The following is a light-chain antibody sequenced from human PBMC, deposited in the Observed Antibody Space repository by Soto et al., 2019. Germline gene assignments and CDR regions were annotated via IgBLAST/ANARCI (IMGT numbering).Light chain of an antibody. CDR2: GNS. CDR1: SSNIGAGYD. CDR3: QSYDSSLSRYV. J-gene: IGLJ1*01. Sequence: QSVLTQPPSVSGAPGQRVTISCTGSSSNIGAGYDVHWYQQLPGTAPKLLIYGNSNRPSGVPDRFSGSKSGTSASLAITGLQAGDEADYYCQSYDSSLSRYVFGTGTKVTVL. V-gene: IGLV1-40*01.